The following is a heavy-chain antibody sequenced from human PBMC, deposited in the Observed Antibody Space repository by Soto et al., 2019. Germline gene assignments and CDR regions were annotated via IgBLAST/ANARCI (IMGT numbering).Heavy chain of an antibody. V-gene: IGHV4-59*08. J-gene: IGHJ4*02. CDR2: IYYSGST. Sequence: PSETLSLTCTVSGGSISSYYWSWIRQPPGKGLEWIGYIYYSGSTNYNPSLKSRVTISVDTSKNQFSLKLSSVTAADTAVYYCARHSSGGDSPFDYWGQGTLVTVSS. CDR1: GGSISSYY. D-gene: IGHD6-19*01. CDR3: ARHSSGGDSPFDY.